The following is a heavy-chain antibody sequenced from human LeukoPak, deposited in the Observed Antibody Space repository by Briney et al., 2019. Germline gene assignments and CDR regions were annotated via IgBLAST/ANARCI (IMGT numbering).Heavy chain of an antibody. CDR2: IYYSGST. CDR3: ARDRGGDCNFDY. Sequence: SETLSLTCTVSGGSVSSGSYYWSWIRQPPGKGLEWIGYIYYSGSTNYNPSLKSRVTISVDTSKNQFSLKLSSVTAADTAVYYCARDRGGDCNFDYWDQGTLVTVSS. J-gene: IGHJ4*02. CDR1: GGSVSSGSYY. D-gene: IGHD2-21*02. V-gene: IGHV4-61*01.